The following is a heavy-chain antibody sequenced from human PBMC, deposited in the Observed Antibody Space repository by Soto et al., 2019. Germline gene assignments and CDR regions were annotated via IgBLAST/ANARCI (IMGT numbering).Heavy chain of an antibody. Sequence: EVQLVESGGGLAQPGGSLRLSCAASGLTFSSYWMTWVRQAPGKGLAWVANIKQDGSETYYVDSVKGRFTISRDNAKNSLYLQVNNLRVEDTAVYYCARGEAIGDDPWGDGTLVPASS. CDR2: IKQDGSET. CDR1: GLTFSSYW. CDR3: ARGEAIGDDP. J-gene: IGHJ5*02. D-gene: IGHD3-10*01. V-gene: IGHV3-7*01.